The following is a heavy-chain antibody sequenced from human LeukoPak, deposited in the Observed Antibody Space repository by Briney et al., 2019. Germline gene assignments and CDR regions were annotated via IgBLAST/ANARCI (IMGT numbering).Heavy chain of an antibody. J-gene: IGHJ5*02. CDR1: GGSISSGGYY. CDR3: ARGGDYYDTYRYRWFDP. D-gene: IGHD3-22*01. V-gene: IGHV4-31*03. CDR2: IYYSGST. Sequence: SETLSLTCTVPGGSISSGGYYWSWIRQHPGKGLEWIGYIYYSGSTYYNPSLKSRVTISVDTSKNQFSLKLSSVTAADTAVYYGARGGDYYDTYRYRWFDPWGQGTLVTVSS.